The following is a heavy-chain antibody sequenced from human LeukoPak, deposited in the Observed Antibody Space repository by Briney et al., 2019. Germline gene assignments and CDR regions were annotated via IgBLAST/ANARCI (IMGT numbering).Heavy chain of an antibody. CDR1: GFTFSSYW. CDR3: ARDDYSNYRNYYYYMDV. CDR2: IKQDGSEK. J-gene: IGHJ6*03. Sequence: GGSLRLSCAASGFTFSSYWMSWVRQAPGKGLEWVANIKQDGSEKYYVDSVKGRFTISRDNAKNSLYLQMNSLRAEDTAVYYCARDDYSNYRNYYYYMDVWGKGTTVTVSS. V-gene: IGHV3-7*01. D-gene: IGHD4-11*01.